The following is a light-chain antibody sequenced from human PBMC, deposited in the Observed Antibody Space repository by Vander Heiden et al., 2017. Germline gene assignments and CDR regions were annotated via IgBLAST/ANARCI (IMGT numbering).Light chain of an antibody. CDR1: SCNIGRNT. J-gene: IGLJ1*01. V-gene: IGLV1-44*01. CDR2: DTN. Sequence: QSLLTQPPSASGTPVPRVTISCSGSSCNIGRNTVTWYQQLPGTAPKILVNDTNLRPSGVPDRISGSKSGTSASLAISRLQYEDEADYYCAAWDDTRNGLYVFGTGTKVAVL. CDR3: AAWDDTRNGLYV.